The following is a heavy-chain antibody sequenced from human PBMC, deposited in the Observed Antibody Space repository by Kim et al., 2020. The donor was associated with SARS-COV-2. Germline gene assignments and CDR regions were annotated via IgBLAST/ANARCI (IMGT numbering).Heavy chain of an antibody. Sequence: DSVKGRFTISRDNSKNTLYLQMNSLRAEDTAVYYCAKTPRTDYYYYGMDVWGQGTTVTVSS. J-gene: IGHJ6*02. CDR3: AKTPRTDYYYYGMDV. V-gene: IGHV3-23*01.